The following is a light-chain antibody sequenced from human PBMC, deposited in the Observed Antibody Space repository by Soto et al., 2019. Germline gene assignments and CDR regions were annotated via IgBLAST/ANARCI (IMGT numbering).Light chain of an antibody. CDR3: SSYTSGRTLGV. V-gene: IGLV2-14*01. Sequence: QYALTQPASVSGSPGQSITISCTGTSSDVGGYNYVSWYQQHPGKAPKLMIYEVSYRPSGVSNRFSGSKSGNTASLTISGLQAEDEADYYCSSYTSGRTLGVLGGGTKLTVL. CDR1: SSDVGGYNY. CDR2: EVS. J-gene: IGLJ3*02.